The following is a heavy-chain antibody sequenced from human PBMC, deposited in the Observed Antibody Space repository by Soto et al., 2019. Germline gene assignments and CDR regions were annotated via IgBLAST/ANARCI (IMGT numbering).Heavy chain of an antibody. CDR3: AKNLIRSSSSWGGGYYYGVDV. Sequence: QVQLVESGGGVVQPGRSLRLSCAASGFTFSSYGMHWVRQAPGKGLEWVAVISYDGSNKYYADSVKGRFTISRDNSKNTLYLQMNSLRAEDTAVYYCAKNLIRSSSSWGGGYYYGVDVWGQGTTVTVSS. D-gene: IGHD6-6*01. V-gene: IGHV3-30*18. J-gene: IGHJ6*02. CDR1: GFTFSSYG. CDR2: ISYDGSNK.